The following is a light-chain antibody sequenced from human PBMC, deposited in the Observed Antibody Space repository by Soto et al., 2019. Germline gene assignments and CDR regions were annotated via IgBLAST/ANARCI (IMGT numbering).Light chain of an antibody. CDR1: KSVSSSF. V-gene: IGKV3-20*01. Sequence: EIVLTQSPGTLSLSPGERATLSCRASKSVSSSFLAWYKQKPGQAPRLLIYGASSRATGIPDRFSGSGSGTDFTLTISILEPEDCAVYYYQQYGSSPRTFGQGTKVEIK. J-gene: IGKJ1*01. CDR3: QQYGSSPRT. CDR2: GAS.